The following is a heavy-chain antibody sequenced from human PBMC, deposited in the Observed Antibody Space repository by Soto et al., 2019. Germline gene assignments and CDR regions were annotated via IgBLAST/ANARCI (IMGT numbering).Heavy chain of an antibody. CDR3: ASPIATRYYYYYYGMDV. CDR1: GGTFSSYA. CDR2: IIPIFGTA. V-gene: IGHV1-69*13. J-gene: IGHJ6*02. D-gene: IGHD6-6*01. Sequence: SVKVSCKASGGTFSSYAISWVRQAPGQGLEWMGGIIPIFGTANYAQKFQGRVTITADESTSTAYMELSSLRSEDTAVYYCASPIATRYYYYYYGMDVRGQGTTVPVSS.